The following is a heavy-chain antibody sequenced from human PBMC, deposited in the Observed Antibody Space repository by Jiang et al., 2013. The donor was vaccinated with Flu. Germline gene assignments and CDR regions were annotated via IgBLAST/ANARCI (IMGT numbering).Heavy chain of an antibody. V-gene: IGHV3-15*07. CDR3: AIDKEGTYCSGGYCLYYGFDV. J-gene: IGHJ6*02. CDR1: FRFRFGL. Sequence: GGGLVKPGGSLSSLCSLWFRFRFGLDELGPPGLQGRGLEWVARIKNRFDGGTIDYAAPVKGRFTISRDDSENMFYLQMNSLKAEDTAVYYCAIDKEGTYCSGGYCLYYGFDVWGQGTTVTVSS. CDR2: IKNRFDGGTI. D-gene: IGHD2-15*01.